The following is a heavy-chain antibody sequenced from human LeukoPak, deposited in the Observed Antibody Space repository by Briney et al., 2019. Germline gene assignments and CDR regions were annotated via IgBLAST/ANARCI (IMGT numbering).Heavy chain of an antibody. V-gene: IGHV3-7*01. CDR2: IKQDGSEK. Sequence: PGGSLRLSCAASGFTFSSYWMSWVRQAPGKGLEWVANIKQDGSEKYYVDSVKGRFTISRDNVKNSLYLQMNSLRAEDTAVYYCAREGSYDFWSGYLYYFDYWGQGTLVTVSS. D-gene: IGHD3-3*01. CDR1: GFTFSSYW. CDR3: AREGSYDFWSGYLYYFDY. J-gene: IGHJ4*02.